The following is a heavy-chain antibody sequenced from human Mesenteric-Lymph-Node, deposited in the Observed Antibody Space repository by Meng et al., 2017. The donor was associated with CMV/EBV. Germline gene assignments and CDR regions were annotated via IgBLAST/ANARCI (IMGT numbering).Heavy chain of an antibody. CDR1: GFTVSTNY. V-gene: IGHV3-53*01. Sequence: ETLSLTCAVSGFTVSTNYLSWVRQAPGKGLEWVSAVYGGGSTYYTDSVKGRFTISRDDSKNTLYLQMNSLRAEDTAVYYCARATGVNAAEDAFDTWGQGTVVTVSS. CDR2: VYGGGST. J-gene: IGHJ3*02. CDR3: ARATGVNAAEDAFDT. D-gene: IGHD6-25*01.